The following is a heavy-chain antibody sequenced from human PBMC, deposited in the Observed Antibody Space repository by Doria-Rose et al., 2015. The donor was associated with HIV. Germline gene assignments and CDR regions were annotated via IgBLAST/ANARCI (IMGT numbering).Heavy chain of an antibody. CDR2: IFSDDER. Sequence: QESGPALVKPTETLTLTCTVPGVSLSSPGMGVSWVRQPPGKALEWLANIFSDDERSYKSSLKSSLTISRGTSKSQVVLTMTDMDPVDTATYYCARIKSSRWYHKYYFDFWGQGSLVIVSA. V-gene: IGHV2-26*01. J-gene: IGHJ4*02. CDR3: ARIKSSRWYHKYYFDF. D-gene: IGHD6-13*01. CDR1: GVSLSSPGMG.